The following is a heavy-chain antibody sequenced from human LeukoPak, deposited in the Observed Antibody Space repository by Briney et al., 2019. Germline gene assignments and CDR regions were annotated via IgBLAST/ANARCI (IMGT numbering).Heavy chain of an antibody. CDR3: ARIGAEASGRDAFDM. V-gene: IGHV1-18*01. Sequence: ASVRVSCKASGYIFTSYGLSWVRQAPGQGLEWMGWISPYNGNTNYAQKLQGRVTMTTDTSTSIAYMELRSLKSDDTAMYYCARIGAEASGRDAFDMWGQGTMVTVSS. CDR1: GYIFTSYG. D-gene: IGHD3-10*01. J-gene: IGHJ3*02. CDR2: ISPYNGNT.